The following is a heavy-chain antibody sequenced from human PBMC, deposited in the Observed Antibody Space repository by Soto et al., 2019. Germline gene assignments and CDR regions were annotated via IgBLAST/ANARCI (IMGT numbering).Heavy chain of an antibody. D-gene: IGHD3-10*01. CDR3: ARGRSYFGSGTYAPNSHWFDA. CDR1: GGSIYTYY. Sequence: SETLSLTCNVSGGSIYTYYWSWIRQSPGKGLEWIGYISDGGSTNYNPSLKSRVTISVDTSKNHFTLNLRSLTAADTAVYYCARGRSYFGSGTYAPNSHWFDAWGQGTQVTVSS. CDR2: ISDGGST. J-gene: IGHJ5*02. V-gene: IGHV4-59*12.